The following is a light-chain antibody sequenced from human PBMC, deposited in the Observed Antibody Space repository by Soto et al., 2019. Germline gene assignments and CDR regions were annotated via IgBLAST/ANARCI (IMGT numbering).Light chain of an antibody. V-gene: IGKV1-5*03. J-gene: IGKJ1*01. CDR2: KAS. CDR1: QSISSW. Sequence: DIQMTQSPSTLYASVGDRVTITYRASQSISSWLAWYQQKPGKAPKLLIYKASSLESGVPSRFRGRGSGTEFTLPISSLQPDDFETYYCQQYNSSSWTFGQGTKVDIK. CDR3: QQYNSSSWT.